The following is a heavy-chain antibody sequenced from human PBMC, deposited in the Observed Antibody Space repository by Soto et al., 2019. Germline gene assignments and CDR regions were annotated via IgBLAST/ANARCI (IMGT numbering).Heavy chain of an antibody. V-gene: IGHV3-30-3*01. D-gene: IGHD3-3*01. CDR3: ARDRPKRLGTFGAIDY. CDR2: ISYDGSNK. J-gene: IGHJ4*02. CDR1: GFTFSSYA. Sequence: GGSLRLSCAASGFTFSSYAMHWVRQAPGKGLEWVAVISYDGSNKYYADSVKGRFTISRDNSKNTLYLQMNSLRAEDTAVYYCARDRPKRLGTFGAIDYWGQGTLVTVSS.